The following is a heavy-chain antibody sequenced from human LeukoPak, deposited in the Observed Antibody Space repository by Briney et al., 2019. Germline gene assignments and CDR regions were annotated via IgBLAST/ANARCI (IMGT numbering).Heavy chain of an antibody. D-gene: IGHD4-17*01. CDR3: AKKQTTTVTTLDY. Sequence: GGSLRLSCAASGFTFSTYWMSWVRQAPGKGLEWVSDISDRGGIKNYADSVKGRFTISRDNSNNTLYLQMNSLRAEDTAVYFCAKKQTTTVTTLDYWGQGTLVTVSS. J-gene: IGHJ4*02. V-gene: IGHV3-23*01. CDR2: ISDRGGIK. CDR1: GFTFSTYW.